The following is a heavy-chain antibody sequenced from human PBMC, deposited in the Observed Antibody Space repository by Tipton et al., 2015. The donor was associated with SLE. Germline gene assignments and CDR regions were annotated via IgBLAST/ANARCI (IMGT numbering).Heavy chain of an antibody. CDR3: ARDGKGQWPVDY. V-gene: IGHV4-34*01. J-gene: IGHJ4*02. D-gene: IGHD6-19*01. CDR2: IYYSGST. Sequence: TLSLTCAVYGGSFSGYYWSWIRQPPGKGLEWIGSIYYSGSTYYNPSLKSRVTISVDTSKNQFSLKLSSVTAADTAVYYCARDGKGQWPVDYWGQGTLVTVSS. CDR1: GGSFSGYY.